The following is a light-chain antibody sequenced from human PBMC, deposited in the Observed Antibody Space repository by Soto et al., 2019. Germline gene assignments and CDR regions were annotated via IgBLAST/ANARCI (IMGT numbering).Light chain of an antibody. CDR2: DVS. Sequence: QSALTQPASVSGSPGQSITISCTGTSSDVGSYNLVSWYQQHPGKAPKLIIYDVSKRPSGVSNRFSGSKAGNTASLTISGLQAEDEADYYCCSYADNSRVFGGGTKGTVL. CDR3: CSYADNSRV. CDR1: SSDVGSYNL. J-gene: IGLJ3*02. V-gene: IGLV2-23*02.